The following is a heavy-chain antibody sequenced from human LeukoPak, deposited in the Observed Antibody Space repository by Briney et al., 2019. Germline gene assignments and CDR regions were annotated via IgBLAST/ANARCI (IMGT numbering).Heavy chain of an antibody. CDR3: ARPPGGSGTGAFDT. J-gene: IGHJ3*02. CDR1: GASISGGSYY. V-gene: IGHV4-61*02. Sequence: PSLTLSLTCTVFGASISGGSYYWSWIRQPAGKGLEWIGRIYTTGSTNYNPSLKSRVTISVDTSKNQFSLELSSVTAADTAVYYCARPPGGSGTGAFDTWGQGKMVTVPS. D-gene: IGHD3-10*01. CDR2: IYTTGST.